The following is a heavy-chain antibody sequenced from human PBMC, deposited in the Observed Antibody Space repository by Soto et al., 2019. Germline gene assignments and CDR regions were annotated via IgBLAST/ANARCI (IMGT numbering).Heavy chain of an antibody. Sequence: PGGSLRLSCAASGFTFSSYAMSWVRQAPGKGLEWVSAISGSGGSTYYADSVKGRFTISRDNSKNTLYLQMNSLRAEDTAVYYCAKGHRITGTGYYYYGMDVWGHRTTVTVSS. CDR3: AKGHRITGTGYYYYGMDV. J-gene: IGHJ6*02. V-gene: IGHV3-23*01. CDR1: GFTFSSYA. CDR2: ISGSGGST. D-gene: IGHD1-7*01.